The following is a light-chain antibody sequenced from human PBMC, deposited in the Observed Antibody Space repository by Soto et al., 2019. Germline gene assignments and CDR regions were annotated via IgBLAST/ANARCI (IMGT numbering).Light chain of an antibody. CDR1: QDIRSS. Sequence: IVMTQSPATLSGSPGERVTLSCRASQDIRSSLAWYQQKPGQAPRLLSYGASIRATGVTATFSGSGSGTEVTLSISSVQSEHDGVYYCQEDSGRHLTCGGGTEVEIK. CDR3: QEDSGRHLT. V-gene: IGKV3-15*01. CDR2: GAS. J-gene: IGKJ4*01.